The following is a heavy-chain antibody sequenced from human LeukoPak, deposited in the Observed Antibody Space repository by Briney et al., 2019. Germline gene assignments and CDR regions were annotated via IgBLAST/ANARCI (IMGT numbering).Heavy chain of an antibody. CDR3: ANSAAAGGDYYYYYGMDV. V-gene: IGHV3-30*18. CDR1: GFTFSSYG. CDR2: ISYDGSNK. Sequence: PGGSLRLSCAASGFTFSSYGMHWVRQAPGKGLEWVAVISYDGSNKYYADSVKGRFTISRDNSKNTLYLQMNSLRAEDTAVYYCANSAAAGGDYYYYYGMDVWGQGTTVTVSS. D-gene: IGHD6-13*01. J-gene: IGHJ6*02.